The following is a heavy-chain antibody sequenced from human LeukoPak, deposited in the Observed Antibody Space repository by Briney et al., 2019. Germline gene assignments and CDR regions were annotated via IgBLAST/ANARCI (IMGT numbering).Heavy chain of an antibody. J-gene: IGHJ3*02. CDR2: IYPGDSDT. Sequence: GESLKISCKGSGYSFTSYWIGWVRQMPGKGLEWMGIIYPGDSDTRYSPSFQGQVTISADKSISTAYLQWSSLKASGTAMYYCATRTRYCSSTSCSHDAFDIWGQGTMVTVSS. D-gene: IGHD2-2*01. V-gene: IGHV5-51*01. CDR3: ATRTRYCSSTSCSHDAFDI. CDR1: GYSFTSYW.